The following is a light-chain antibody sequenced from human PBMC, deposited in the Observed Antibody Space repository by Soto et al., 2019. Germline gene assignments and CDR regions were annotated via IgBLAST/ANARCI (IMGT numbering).Light chain of an antibody. Sequence: QSALTQPPSVSGSPGQSVTISCTGTSSDVGSYNRVSWYQQPPGTAPKLMIYEVSNRPSGVPDRFSGSKSGNTASLTISGLQAEDEADYCCSTKVFGTGTKLTVL. CDR2: EVS. CDR1: SSDVGSYNR. J-gene: IGLJ1*01. V-gene: IGLV2-18*02. CDR3: STKV.